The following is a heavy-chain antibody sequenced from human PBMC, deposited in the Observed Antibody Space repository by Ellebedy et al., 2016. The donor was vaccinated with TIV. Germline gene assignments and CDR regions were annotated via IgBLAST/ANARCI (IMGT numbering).Heavy chain of an antibody. CDR2: ISAYNGNT. Sequence: ASVKVSXKASGYTFTSYGISWVRQAPGQGLEWMGWISAYNGNTNYAQKLQGRVTMTTDTSTSTAYMELRSLRSDDTAVYYCARSNTHELLLWFGEFPNWFDPWGQGTLVTVSS. J-gene: IGHJ5*02. V-gene: IGHV1-18*01. D-gene: IGHD3-10*01. CDR1: GYTFTSYG. CDR3: ARSNTHELLLWFGEFPNWFDP.